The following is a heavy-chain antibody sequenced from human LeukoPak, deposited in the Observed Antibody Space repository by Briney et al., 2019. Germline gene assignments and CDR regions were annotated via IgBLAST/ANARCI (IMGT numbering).Heavy chain of an antibody. CDR2: ISGSGIST. D-gene: IGHD3-3*01. Sequence: PGGSLRLSCAASGFTFSSYAMSWVRQAPGKGLEWVSAISGSGISTYYADSVKGPFTISRDNSKNTLYLQMNSLRAEDTAVYYCAKGFNQYDFYYGMDVWGQGTTVTVSS. CDR3: AKGFNQYDFYYGMDV. V-gene: IGHV3-23*01. J-gene: IGHJ6*02. CDR1: GFTFSSYA.